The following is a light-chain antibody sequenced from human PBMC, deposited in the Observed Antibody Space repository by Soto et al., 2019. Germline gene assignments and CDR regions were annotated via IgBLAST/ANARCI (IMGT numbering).Light chain of an antibody. V-gene: IGKV3-11*01. CDR2: DAS. CDR3: QQGGSWPT. Sequence: EIVLTQSPATLSLSPGERATLSCRASQSISFYLTWYQHKPGQAPRLLIYDASNRATGIPARFSGSGYGTDFNLTISSQKPEDFAVYYCQQGGSWPTIGQGTRVEIK. J-gene: IGKJ5*01. CDR1: QSISFY.